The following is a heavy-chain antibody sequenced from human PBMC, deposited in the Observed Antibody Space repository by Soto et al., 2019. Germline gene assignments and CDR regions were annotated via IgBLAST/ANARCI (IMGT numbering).Heavy chain of an antibody. D-gene: IGHD3-10*01. J-gene: IGHJ3*02. V-gene: IGHV4-59*01. Sequence: SETLSLTCPVSGGSISSYYWGWIRQPPGKGLEWIGYIYYSGSTNYNPSLKSRVTISVDTSKNQFSLKLSSVTAADTAVYYCARVWGGAFDIWGQGTMVTVSS. CDR2: IYYSGST. CDR3: ARVWGGAFDI. CDR1: GGSISSYY.